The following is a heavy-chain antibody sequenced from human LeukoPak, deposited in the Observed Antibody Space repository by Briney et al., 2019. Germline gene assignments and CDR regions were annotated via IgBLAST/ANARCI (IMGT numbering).Heavy chain of an antibody. CDR2: INHRGAT. J-gene: IGHJ4*02. Sequence: SETLSLTCTVYGGPFSDYYWTWIRQPPGMGLEWIGEINHRGATNYNPSLKSRVTMSVDTSNNQFSLRLDSVAAADTAIYYCARGRVVTVPAAIILDCWDQGAQVTVSS. CDR3: ARGRVVTVPAAIILDC. V-gene: IGHV4-34*01. CDR1: GGPFSDYY. D-gene: IGHD2-2*01.